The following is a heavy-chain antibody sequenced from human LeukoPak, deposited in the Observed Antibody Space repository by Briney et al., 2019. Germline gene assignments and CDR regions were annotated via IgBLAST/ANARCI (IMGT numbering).Heavy chain of an antibody. CDR3: ARATYYYGSGSYYPFDY. CDR2: INWNGGST. J-gene: IGHJ4*02. Sequence: GGSLRLSFAASGFPFDDYGMSWVRQAPGKGLGWVSGINWNGGSTGYADSVKGRFTISRDNAKNSLYLQMNSLRAEDTALYYCARATYYYGSGSYYPFDYWGQGTLVTVSS. V-gene: IGHV3-20*03. D-gene: IGHD3-10*01. CDR1: GFPFDDYG.